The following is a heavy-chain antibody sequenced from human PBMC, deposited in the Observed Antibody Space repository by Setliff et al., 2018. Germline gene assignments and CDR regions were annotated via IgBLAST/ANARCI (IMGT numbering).Heavy chain of an antibody. D-gene: IGHD3-10*01. J-gene: IGHJ4*02. V-gene: IGHV2-5*02. Sequence: GSGPTLVNPTQTLTLTCSFSGFPLTTPSVGVGWVRQPPGKALEWLALISWDDDDRYSPSLKNRVTLTKDTSTNQVVLTMSNVDPVDTSTYYCAHIMGRVWDYWGPGTLVTVSS. CDR1: GFPLTTPSVG. CDR2: ISWDDDD. CDR3: AHIMGRVWDY.